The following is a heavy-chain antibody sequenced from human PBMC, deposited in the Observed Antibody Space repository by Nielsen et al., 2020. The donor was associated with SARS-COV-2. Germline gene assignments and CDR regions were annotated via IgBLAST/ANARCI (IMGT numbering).Heavy chain of an antibody. CDR3: ASLGRYYDSLSGYSRHFDH. CDR1: ADSISSGDYY. Sequence: SETLSLTCTVSADSISSGDYYWNWLRQTPGRGLEWIAYIHYSGSTDYNPSLKSRLSISVDPSKNQFSLKMTSVTAADTAVYYCASLGRYYDSLSGYSRHFDHWGQGTLVTVSS. CDR2: IHYSGST. J-gene: IGHJ4*02. D-gene: IGHD3-3*01. V-gene: IGHV4-30-4*01.